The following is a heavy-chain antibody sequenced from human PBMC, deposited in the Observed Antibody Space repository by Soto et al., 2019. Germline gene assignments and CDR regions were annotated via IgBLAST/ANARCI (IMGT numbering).Heavy chain of an antibody. V-gene: IGHV4-4*02. CDR2: IFHSGTT. Sequence: PSETLSLTCAVSGDSLDSGVWWRWVRQPPGKGLEWIGEIFHSGTTNYIPSLTSRVTISVDKSKNQFSLKLTSVTAADSAVYYCARTMVRGVRDFYSYDMDVWGQGATVTVSS. J-gene: IGHJ6*02. CDR1: GDSLDSGVW. D-gene: IGHD3-10*01. CDR3: ARTMVRGVRDFYSYDMDV.